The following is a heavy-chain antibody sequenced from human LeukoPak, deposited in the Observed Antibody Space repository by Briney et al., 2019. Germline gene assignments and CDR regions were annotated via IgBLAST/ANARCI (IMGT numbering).Heavy chain of an antibody. J-gene: IGHJ6*02. Sequence: SETLSLTCTVSGGSISSYYWSWIRQPAGKGLEWIGRIYTSGNTNYNPSLKSRVTMSLDTSKNQFSLKLNSVTAADTAVYYCARWYQMDCDSTSCYRRYFGLDVWGHGTTVIVSS. CDR2: IYTSGNT. CDR1: GGSISSYY. D-gene: IGHD2-2*02. CDR3: ARWYQMDCDSTSCYRRYFGLDV. V-gene: IGHV4-4*07.